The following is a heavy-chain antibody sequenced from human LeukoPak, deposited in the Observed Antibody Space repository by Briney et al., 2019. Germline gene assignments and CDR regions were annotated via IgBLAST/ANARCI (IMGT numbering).Heavy chain of an antibody. V-gene: IGHV4-39*01. D-gene: IGHD4-17*01. J-gene: IGHJ4*02. CDR1: GGSISSSSYY. CDR2: IYYSGST. Sequence: PSETLSLTCTVSGGSISSSSYYWGWIRQPPGKGLEWIGSIYYSGSTYYNPSLKSRVTISVDTSKNQFSLKLSSVTAADTAVYYCARQGDGDSINMTTYYFDYWGQGTLVTVSS. CDR3: ARQGDGDSINMTTYYFDY.